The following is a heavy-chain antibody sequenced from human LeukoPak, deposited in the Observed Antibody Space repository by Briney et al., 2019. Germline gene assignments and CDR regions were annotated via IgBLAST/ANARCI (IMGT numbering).Heavy chain of an antibody. Sequence: GASVKVSCKASGYTFTSYGISWVRQAPGQGLEWMGWISAYNGNTNYAQKLQGRVTMTTDTSTSTAYMELRSLRSDDTAVYYCASSCEGYDFWSGYHTLDYWGQGTLVTVSS. CDR1: GYTFTSYG. CDR3: ASSCEGYDFWSGYHTLDY. J-gene: IGHJ4*02. D-gene: IGHD3-3*01. CDR2: ISAYNGNT. V-gene: IGHV1-18*01.